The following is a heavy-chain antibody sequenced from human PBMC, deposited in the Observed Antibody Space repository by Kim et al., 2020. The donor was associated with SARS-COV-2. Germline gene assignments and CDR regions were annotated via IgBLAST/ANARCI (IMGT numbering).Heavy chain of an antibody. Sequence: GGSLRLSCAASGFTFSSYAMSWVRQAPGKGLEWVSAISGSGGCTYYADSVKGRFTISRDNSKNTLYLQMNSLRAEDTAVYYCAKDQPLESIVVVVAAPNGNFDYWGQGTLVTVSS. D-gene: IGHD2-15*01. J-gene: IGHJ4*02. V-gene: IGHV3-23*01. CDR2: ISGSGGCT. CDR1: GFTFSSYA. CDR3: AKDQPLESIVVVVAAPNGNFDY.